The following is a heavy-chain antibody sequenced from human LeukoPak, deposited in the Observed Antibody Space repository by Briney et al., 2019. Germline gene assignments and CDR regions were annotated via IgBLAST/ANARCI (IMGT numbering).Heavy chain of an antibody. CDR2: LSFDESS. CDR3: AREGHSSGFAPAFDT. J-gene: IGHJ3*02. V-gene: IGHV3-30*04. D-gene: IGHD6-19*01. Sequence: GTSLRLSCATSGINFGASIMHWIRQAPGKRLEWVAGLSFDESSYYGGSVEGRFIISGDNSKRTLYLQMNSLKVEDTALYYCAREGHSSGFAPAFDTWGQGTMVTVSS. CDR1: GINFGASI.